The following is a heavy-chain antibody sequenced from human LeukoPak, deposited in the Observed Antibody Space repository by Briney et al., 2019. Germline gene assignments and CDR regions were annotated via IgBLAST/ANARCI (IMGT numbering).Heavy chain of an antibody. CDR2: TRYDGSNK. CDR1: GFTFSSYG. Sequence: PGGSLRPSCAASGFTFSSYGMHWVRQAPGKGLEWVAFTRYDGSNKYYADSVKGRFTISRDNSKNTLYLQMNSLRAEDTAVYYCAKDQTPPYSSSFGRGFDYWGQGTLVTVSS. D-gene: IGHD6-13*01. J-gene: IGHJ4*02. V-gene: IGHV3-30*02. CDR3: AKDQTPPYSSSFGRGFDY.